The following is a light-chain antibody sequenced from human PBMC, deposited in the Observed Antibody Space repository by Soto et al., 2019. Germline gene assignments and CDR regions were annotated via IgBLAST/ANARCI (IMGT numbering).Light chain of an antibody. CDR3: LQDYDYPRT. CDR1: QGIRNE. Sequence: ATRMTQAESSLSASLGDSVTITCRASQGIRNELSWFQQRPGNAPTLLISAASRLQSGVPSRFSGRGSGTDFTLTISSLQPEDFATYYCLQDYDYPRTFGQGTKVDIK. CDR2: AAS. J-gene: IGKJ1*01. V-gene: IGKV1-6*01.